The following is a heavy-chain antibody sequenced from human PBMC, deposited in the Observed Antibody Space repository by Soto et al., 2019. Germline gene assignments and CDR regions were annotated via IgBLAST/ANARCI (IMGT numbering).Heavy chain of an antibody. CDR1: GGTFSSYA. Sequence: SVKVSCKASGGTFSSYAISWVRQAPGQGLEWMGGIIPIFGTANYAQKFQGRVTITADESTSTAYMELSSLRSEDTAVYYCARRCSSTSCYADYYYGMDVWGQGTTVTVSS. CDR2: IIPIFGTA. J-gene: IGHJ6*02. CDR3: ARRCSSTSCYADYYYGMDV. V-gene: IGHV1-69*13. D-gene: IGHD2-2*01.